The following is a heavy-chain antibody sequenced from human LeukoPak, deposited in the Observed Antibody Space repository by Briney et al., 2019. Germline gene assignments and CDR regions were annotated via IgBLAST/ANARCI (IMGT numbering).Heavy chain of an antibody. CDR1: GGSFSGYY. V-gene: IGHV4-34*01. CDR3: ARRGSFSSSWSRGVNWFDP. Sequence: KPSETLSLTCAVYGGSFSGYYWSWIRQPPGKGLEWIGEINHSGSTNYNPSLKSRVTISVDTSKNQFSLKLSSVTAADTAVYYCARRGSFSSSWSRGVNWFDPWGQGTLVTVSS. D-gene: IGHD6-13*01. CDR2: INHSGST. J-gene: IGHJ5*02.